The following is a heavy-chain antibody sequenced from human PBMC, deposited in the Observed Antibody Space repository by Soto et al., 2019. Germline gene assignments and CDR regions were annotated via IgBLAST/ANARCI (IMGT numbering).Heavy chain of an antibody. CDR1: GFTVSGKKY. CDR3: ASWHLREHAYDI. J-gene: IGHJ3*02. D-gene: IGHD4-17*01. Sequence: LWGYLRLSCPASGFTVSGKKYLAWVRQAPGKGLEWVSALYDVDGTYYADSVKGRFTTSADSSKTIVYLQMNGLRPDDTAVYYCASWHLREHAYDIWGQGTAVTVSS. CDR2: LYDVDGT. V-gene: IGHV3-53*01.